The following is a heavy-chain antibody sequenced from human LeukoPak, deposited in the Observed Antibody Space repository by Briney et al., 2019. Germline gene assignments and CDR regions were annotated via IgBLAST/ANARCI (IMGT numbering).Heavy chain of an antibody. CDR3: ARHLQLWSFDI. J-gene: IGHJ3*02. V-gene: IGHV4-59*08. D-gene: IGHD1-1*01. CDR1: GDSISSNY. CDR2: IFYIGTT. Sequence: SGTLSLTCTVSGDSISSNYWSWIRQSPGEGLEWIAYIFYIGTTNYSPSLKSRVSISTDTSKNQFSLRLSSVTAADTAVYYCARHLQLWSFDIWGQGTMVTVSS.